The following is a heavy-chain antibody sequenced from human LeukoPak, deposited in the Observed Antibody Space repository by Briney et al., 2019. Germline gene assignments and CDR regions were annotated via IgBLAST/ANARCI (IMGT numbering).Heavy chain of an antibody. CDR1: GYTFTGYY. CDR2: INPNSGGT. CDR3: ARGTDGYSYGQFDY. Sequence: EASVKVSCKASGYTFTGYYMHWVRQAPGQGLEWMGRINPNSGGTNYAQKFQGRVTMTGDTSISTAYMELSRLRSDDTAVYYCARGTDGYSYGQFDYWGQGTLVTVSS. D-gene: IGHD5-18*01. J-gene: IGHJ4*02. V-gene: IGHV1-2*06.